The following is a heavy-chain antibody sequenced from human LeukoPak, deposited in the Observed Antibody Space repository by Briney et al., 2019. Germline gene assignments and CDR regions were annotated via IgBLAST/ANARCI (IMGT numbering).Heavy chain of an antibody. D-gene: IGHD2-15*01. V-gene: IGHV3-9*01. CDR3: ANATVPAYCSGGSCYAYYFDY. CDR1: GFTFDDYA. CDR2: ISWNIGSI. Sequence: GGSLRLSCAASGFTFDDYAMHWVRQAPGKGLEWVSGISWNIGSIVYADSVKGRFTISRDNAKNSLYLQMNSLMAEVTALYYCANATVPAYCSGGSCYAYYFDYWGQGTLVTVSS. J-gene: IGHJ4*02.